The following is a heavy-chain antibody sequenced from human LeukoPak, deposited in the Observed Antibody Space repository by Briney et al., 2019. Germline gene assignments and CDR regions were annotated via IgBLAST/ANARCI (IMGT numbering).Heavy chain of an antibody. J-gene: IGHJ3*02. CDR2: IYYSGST. V-gene: IGHV4-31*03. CDR1: GGSISSGGYY. Sequence: PPETLSLTCTVSGGSISSGGYYWSWIRQHPGKGLEWIGYIYYSGSTYYNPSLKSRVTISVDTSKNQFSLKLSSVTAADTAVYYCARDRDGTANDAFDIWGQGTMVTVSS. CDR3: ARDRDGTANDAFDI. D-gene: IGHD3-10*01.